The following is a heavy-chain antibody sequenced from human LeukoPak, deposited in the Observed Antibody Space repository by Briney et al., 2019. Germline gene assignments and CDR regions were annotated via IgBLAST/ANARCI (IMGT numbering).Heavy chain of an antibody. CDR3: ACPRGWHGYGAYDM. Sequence: PGGSLRLSCAASGFTSSSYWMSWIRQAPGKGLEWVANMNQGGNEKYYMDSVEGRFTIFRDNAKNSLFLQMNSLRAEDTAVYYCACPRGWHGYGAYDMWGQGTMVTVSS. J-gene: IGHJ3*02. CDR1: GFTSSSYW. D-gene: IGHD6-19*01. CDR2: MNQGGNEK. V-gene: IGHV3-7*05.